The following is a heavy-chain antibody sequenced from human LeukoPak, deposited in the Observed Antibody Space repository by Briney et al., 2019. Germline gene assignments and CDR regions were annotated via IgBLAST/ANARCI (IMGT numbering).Heavy chain of an antibody. Sequence: GGSLRLSCAASGFTFSTYAMSWVPLAPGKGLEWVSGISGSGGSTYYADSVKGRFTSSRDNSNNTLYVQMNSLRVEDTAVYYCAKSGGLSGSGRLAMDVWGQGTTVTVSS. V-gene: IGHV3-23*01. J-gene: IGHJ6*02. CDR1: GFTFSTYA. CDR2: ISGSGGST. CDR3: AKSGGLSGSGRLAMDV. D-gene: IGHD3-10*01.